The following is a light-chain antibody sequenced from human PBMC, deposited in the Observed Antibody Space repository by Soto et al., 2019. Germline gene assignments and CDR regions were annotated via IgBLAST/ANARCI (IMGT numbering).Light chain of an antibody. CDR1: QSLTNIY. CDR3: QQYESAPPSYA. CDR2: GAS. J-gene: IGKJ2*01. Sequence: EIVLTQSPGTLSLSPGERATLSCRASQSLTNIYLAWYQQKPGQAPRLLIYGASSKATGIPDRLSGSGSGTDFTLTISRLEPEDFAVYYCQQYESAPPSYAFGQGTKLEIK. V-gene: IGKV3-20*01.